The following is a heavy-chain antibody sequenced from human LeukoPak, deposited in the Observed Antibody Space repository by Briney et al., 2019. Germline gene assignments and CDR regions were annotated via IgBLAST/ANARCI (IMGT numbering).Heavy chain of an antibody. CDR2: INHSGST. CDR1: GGSFSGYY. CDR3: ARGYDAFDI. J-gene: IGHJ3*02. V-gene: IGHV4-34*01. Sequence: SETLSLTCAVYGGSFSGYYWSWIRQPPGKGLEWIGEINHSGSTNYNPSLKSRVTTSVDTSKNQFSLKLSSVTAADTAVYYCARGYDAFDIWGQGTMVTVSS.